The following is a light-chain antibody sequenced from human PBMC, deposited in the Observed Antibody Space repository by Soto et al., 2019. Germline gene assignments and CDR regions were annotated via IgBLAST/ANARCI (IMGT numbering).Light chain of an antibody. CDR1: QSISSY. CDR3: QQSYSAWT. Sequence: DIQMTQSPSSLSASVGDRVTNTCRASQSISSYLNWYQQKPGKAPKLLIYAASSLQSCVPSRFSGSGSGTEFTFTISSLQPEDFATYYCQQSYSAWTFGQGTKV. V-gene: IGKV1-39*01. CDR2: AAS. J-gene: IGKJ1*01.